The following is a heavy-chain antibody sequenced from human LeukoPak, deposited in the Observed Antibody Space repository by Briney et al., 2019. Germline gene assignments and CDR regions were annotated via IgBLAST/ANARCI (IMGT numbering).Heavy chain of an antibody. J-gene: IGHJ5*02. CDR1: GGSISSYY. CDR3: ARTTEDCSSTSCYQYWFDP. V-gene: IGHV4-59*01. Sequence: SETLSLTCTVSGGSISSYYWSWIRQPPGKGLEWIGYIYYSRSTSYNPSLKSRVTMSVDTSKKQISLKVRSVTAADTAVYYCARTTEDCSSTSCYQYWFDPWGQGTLVTVSS. CDR2: IYYSRST. D-gene: IGHD2-2*01.